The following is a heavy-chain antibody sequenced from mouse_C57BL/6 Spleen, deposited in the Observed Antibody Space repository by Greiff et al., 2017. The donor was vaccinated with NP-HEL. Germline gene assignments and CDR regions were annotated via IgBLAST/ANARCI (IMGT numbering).Heavy chain of an antibody. CDR1: GYAFSSSW. CDR3: ARKTGNFGY. V-gene: IGHV1-82*01. CDR2: IYPGDGDT. Sequence: QVQLQQSGPELVKPGASVKISCKASGYAFSSSWMNWVKQRPGKGLEWIGRIYPGDGDTNYNGKFKGKATLTAEKSSSTAYMQLSSLTSEDSAVYFCARKTGNFGYWGQGTTLTVSS. J-gene: IGHJ2*01. D-gene: IGHD4-1*01.